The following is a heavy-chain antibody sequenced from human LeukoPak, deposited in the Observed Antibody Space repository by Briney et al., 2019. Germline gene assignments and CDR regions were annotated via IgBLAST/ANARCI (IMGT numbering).Heavy chain of an antibody. Sequence: PSETLSLTCSVSGGSISSYYWSWIRQSPGKGLEWIGYIYYSGSTNYNPSLKSRVTISVDTSKNQFSLKLSSVTAADTAVYYCARERDLPGYYDSSGTFDYWGQGTLVTVSS. CDR1: GGSISSYY. CDR2: IYYSGST. J-gene: IGHJ4*02. CDR3: ARERDLPGYYDSSGTFDY. V-gene: IGHV4-59*01. D-gene: IGHD3-22*01.